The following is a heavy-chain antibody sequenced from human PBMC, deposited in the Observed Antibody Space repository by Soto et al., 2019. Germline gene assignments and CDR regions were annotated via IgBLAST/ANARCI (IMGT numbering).Heavy chain of an antibody. J-gene: IGHJ6*03. D-gene: IGHD3-16*01. CDR3: AKKAGGNYFYYYMDV. CDR1: GFTFNTYN. V-gene: IGHV3-21*01. Sequence: GGSLRLSCAASGFTFNTYNMDWVRQAPGKGLEWVSSITSDSVYKYYADSVKGRFTISRDNAKNTVYLQMEGLGEDDTAVYYCAKKAGGNYFYYYMDVWGKGTTVTVSS. CDR2: ITSDSVYK.